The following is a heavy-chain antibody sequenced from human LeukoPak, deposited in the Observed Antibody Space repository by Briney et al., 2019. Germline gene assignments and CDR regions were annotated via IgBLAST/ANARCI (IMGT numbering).Heavy chain of an antibody. CDR1: GYTFTSYY. CDR2: INPSGGST. Sequence: ASVKVSCKASGYTFTSYYMPWVRQAPGQGLEWMGIINPSGGSTSYAQKFQGRVTMTRDTSTSTVYMKLSSLRSEDTAVYYCARGPYLSYYYDSSGSPGAFDIWGQGTMVTVSS. V-gene: IGHV1-46*03. J-gene: IGHJ3*02. D-gene: IGHD3-22*01. CDR3: ARGPYLSYYYDSSGSPGAFDI.